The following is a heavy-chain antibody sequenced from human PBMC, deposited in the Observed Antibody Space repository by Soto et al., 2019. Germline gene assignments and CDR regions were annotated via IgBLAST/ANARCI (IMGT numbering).Heavy chain of an antibody. CDR1: GGSISSGGYY. Sequence: QVQLQESGPGLVKPSQTLSLTCTVSGGSISSGGYYWSWIRQHPGKGLEWIGYIFYSGSTYYNPSLKSRVTISVDTSKNQSSLKLSSVTAADTAVYYCARKTTVTTCFDYWGQGTLVTVSS. J-gene: IGHJ4*02. CDR2: IFYSGST. V-gene: IGHV4-31*03. CDR3: ARKTTVTTCFDY. D-gene: IGHD4-17*01.